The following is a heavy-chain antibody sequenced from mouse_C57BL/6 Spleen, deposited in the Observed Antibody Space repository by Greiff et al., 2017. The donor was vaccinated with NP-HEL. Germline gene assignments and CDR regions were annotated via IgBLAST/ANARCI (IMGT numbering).Heavy chain of an antibody. D-gene: IGHD1-1*01. CDR1: GYTFTSYW. J-gene: IGHJ2*01. CDR2: IDPSDSYT. CDR3: ARSDYYGSSPLIDY. V-gene: IGHV1-59*01. Sequence: VKLQESGAELVRPGTSVKLSCKASGYTFTSYWMHWVKQRPGQGLEWIGVIDPSDSYTNYNQKFKGKATLTVDTSSSTAYMQLSSLTSEDSAVYYCARSDYYGSSPLIDYWGQGTTLTVSS.